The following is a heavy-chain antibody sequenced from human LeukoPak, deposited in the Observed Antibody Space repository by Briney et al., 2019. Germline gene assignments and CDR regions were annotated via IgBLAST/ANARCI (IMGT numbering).Heavy chain of an antibody. J-gene: IGHJ5*02. Sequence: PSGTLSLTCAVSGGSISSSNWWSWVHQPPGKGLEWIGEIYHSGSTNYNPSLKSRVTISVDTSKNQFSLKLSSVTAADTAVYYCARGLKPGYSSGWYWFDPWGQGTLVTVSS. CDR1: GGSISSSNW. CDR2: IYHSGST. V-gene: IGHV4-4*02. CDR3: ARGLKPGYSSGWYWFDP. D-gene: IGHD6-19*01.